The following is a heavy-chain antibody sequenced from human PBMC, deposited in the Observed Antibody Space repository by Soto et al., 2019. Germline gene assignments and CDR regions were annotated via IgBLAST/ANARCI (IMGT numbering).Heavy chain of an antibody. CDR1: GFTFDDHA. CDR3: AKGYSYGVLEPLGY. V-gene: IGHV3-9*01. D-gene: IGHD5-18*01. CDR2: ISWNSGII. J-gene: IGHJ4*02. Sequence: EVQLVESGGGLVQPGRSLRLSCAASGFTFDDHAMHWVRQAPGKGLEWVSGISWNSGIIDYADSVKGRFTISRDNAKNSLYLQMNSLRAEDTALYYCAKGYSYGVLEPLGYWGQGTLVTVSS.